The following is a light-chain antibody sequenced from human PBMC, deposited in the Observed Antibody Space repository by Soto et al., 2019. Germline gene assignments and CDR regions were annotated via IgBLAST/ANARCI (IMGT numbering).Light chain of an antibody. Sequence: EIVLTQSPGTLSLSPWERATLSCRASQSVINSLAWYQQKPGQAPRLLISGASSRATGIPDRFSGGGSGTDFTLTISRLEPEDFAVYYCQQYDTSLITFGQGTRLEIK. J-gene: IGKJ5*01. CDR2: GAS. CDR1: QSVINS. CDR3: QQYDTSLIT. V-gene: IGKV3-20*01.